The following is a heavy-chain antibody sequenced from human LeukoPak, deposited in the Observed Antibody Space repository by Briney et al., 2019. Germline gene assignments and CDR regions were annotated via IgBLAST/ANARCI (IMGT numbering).Heavy chain of an antibody. CDR3: ARVVYDFWSGASRNYFDY. J-gene: IGHJ4*02. V-gene: IGHV4-34*01. CDR1: GGSFSGYY. Sequence: LETLSLTCAVYGGSFSGYYWSWIRQPPGKGLEWIGEINHSGSTNYNPSLKSRVTISVDTSKNQFSLKLSSVTAADTAVYYCARVVYDFWSGASRNYFDYWGQGTLVTVSS. CDR2: INHSGST. D-gene: IGHD3-3*01.